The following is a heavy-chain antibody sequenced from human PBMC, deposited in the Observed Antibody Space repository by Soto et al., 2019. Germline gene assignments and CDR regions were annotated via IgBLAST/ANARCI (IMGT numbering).Heavy chain of an antibody. J-gene: IGHJ4*02. V-gene: IGHV4-4*07. CDR1: GGSISSYY. Sequence: KPSETLSLTCTVSGGSISSYYWSWIRQPAGKGLEWIGRIYTSGSTNYNPSLKSRVTMSVDTSKNQFSLKLSSVTAADTAVYYCARELNVLLDPYFDYCGQGTLVTVSS. CDR3: ARELNVLLDPYFDY. CDR2: IYTSGST. D-gene: IGHD3-10*01.